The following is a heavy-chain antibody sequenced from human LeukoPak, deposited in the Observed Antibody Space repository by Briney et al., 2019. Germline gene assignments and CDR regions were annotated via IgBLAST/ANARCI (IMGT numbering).Heavy chain of an antibody. J-gene: IGHJ4*02. V-gene: IGHV4-59*01. D-gene: IGHD5-24*01. CDR1: GGSISSYY. Sequence: SETLSLTCTVSGGSISSYYWSWIRQPPGKGLEWIGCIYYSGSTKYNPSLKSRVTISVDTSKNQFSLKLSSVTAADTAVYYCARESRDVETEGFDYWGQGTLVTVSS. CDR2: IYYSGST. CDR3: ARESRDVETEGFDY.